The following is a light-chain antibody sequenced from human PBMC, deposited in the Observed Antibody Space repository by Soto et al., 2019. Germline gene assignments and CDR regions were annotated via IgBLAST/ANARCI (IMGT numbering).Light chain of an antibody. CDR3: QSYDSSLSVV. J-gene: IGLJ2*01. CDR2: RNN. Sequence: QPVLTQPPSVSGAPGQRVTISCTGSSSNIGAGHDVHWYQQLPGTAPKLLIYRNNNRPSGVPDRFSGSKSGTLASLAITGLQAEDEADYYCQSYDSSLSVVFGGGTKVTVL. V-gene: IGLV1-40*01. CDR1: SSNIGAGHD.